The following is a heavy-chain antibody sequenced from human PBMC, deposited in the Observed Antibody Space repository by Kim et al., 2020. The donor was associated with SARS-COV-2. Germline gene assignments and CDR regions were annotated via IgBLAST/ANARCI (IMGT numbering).Heavy chain of an antibody. V-gene: IGHV1-69*04. CDR2: IIPILGIA. CDR3: ARDRHYYGSGSYLYYRDV. CDR1: GGTFSTYA. D-gene: IGHD3-10*01. J-gene: IGHJ6*03. Sequence: SVKVSCTASGGTFSTYAISWVRQAPGQGLEWMGRIIPILGIANYAQKFQGRVTITADKSTSTAYMELSSLRSEDTAGFYCARDRHYYGSGSYLYYRDVWGKGTTVTVSS.